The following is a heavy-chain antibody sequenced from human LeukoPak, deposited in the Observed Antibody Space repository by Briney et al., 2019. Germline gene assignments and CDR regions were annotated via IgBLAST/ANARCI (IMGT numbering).Heavy chain of an antibody. Sequence: GGSLRLSCAASRFTFSNYWMSWVRQAPGKGLEWVANINQDGSERYYVDSVKGRFTISRDNTKNSLYLQMNSLRAEDTAVYHCARDSKSVPSSTSCSFFDYWGQGTLVTVSS. D-gene: IGHD2-2*01. CDR3: ARDSKSVPSSTSCSFFDY. V-gene: IGHV3-7*01. J-gene: IGHJ4*02. CDR2: INQDGSER. CDR1: RFTFSNYW.